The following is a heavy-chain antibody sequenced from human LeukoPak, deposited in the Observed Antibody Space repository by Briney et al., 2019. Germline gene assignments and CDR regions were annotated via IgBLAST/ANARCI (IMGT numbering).Heavy chain of an antibody. D-gene: IGHD1-1*01. J-gene: IGHJ4*02. CDR1: GFTFSDYY. CDR3: ARDWNGGLDY. V-gene: IGHV3-11*01. Sequence: GGSLRLSCEASGFTFSDYYMSWIRQAPGKGLEWLSYISSSGGTIYYADSVKGRLTISRDNAKKSLYLQMKSLRTEDTAVYYCARDWNGGLDYWGQGTPVTVSS. CDR2: ISSSGGTI.